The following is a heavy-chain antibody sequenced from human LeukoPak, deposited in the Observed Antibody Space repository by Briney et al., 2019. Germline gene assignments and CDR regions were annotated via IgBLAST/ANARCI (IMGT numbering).Heavy chain of an antibody. V-gene: IGHV4-59*01. CDR3: ARDLSVDYDDAFDI. Sequence: SETLSLTCTVSGGSISSYYWSWIRQPPGKGLEWIGYIYYSGSTNYNPSLKSRVTISVDTSKNQFSLKLSSVTAADTAVYYCARDLSVDYDDAFDIWGQGTMVTVSS. CDR2: IYYSGST. D-gene: IGHD4-17*01. CDR1: GGSISSYY. J-gene: IGHJ3*02.